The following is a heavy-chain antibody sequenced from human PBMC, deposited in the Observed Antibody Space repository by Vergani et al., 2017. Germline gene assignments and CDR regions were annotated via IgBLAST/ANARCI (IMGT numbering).Heavy chain of an antibody. D-gene: IGHD3-3*01. V-gene: IGHV3-53*02. CDR3: ARGGRNDFWSGYYDY. CDR1: GFTVSSNY. J-gene: IGHJ4*02. Sequence: EVQLVETGGGLIQPGGSLRLSCAASGFTVSSNYMSWVRQAPGKGLEWVSVIYSGGSTYYADSVKGRFTISRDNSKNTLYLQMKSLRAEDTAVYYCARGGRNDFWSGYYDYWGQGTLVTVSS. CDR2: IYSGGST.